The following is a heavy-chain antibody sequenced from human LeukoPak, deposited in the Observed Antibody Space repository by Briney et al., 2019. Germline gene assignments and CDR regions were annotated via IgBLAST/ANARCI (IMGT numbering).Heavy chain of an antibody. CDR3: ARSRGFYYGSGSYYRDAFDI. V-gene: IGHV1-69*13. Sequence: SVKVSCKASGGTFSSYAISWGRQAPGQGLEWMGGIIPIFGTANYAQKFQGRVTITADESTSTAYMELSSLRSEDTAVYYCARSRGFYYGSGSYYRDAFDIWGQGTMVTVSS. CDR1: GGTFSSYA. D-gene: IGHD3-10*01. CDR2: IIPIFGTA. J-gene: IGHJ3*02.